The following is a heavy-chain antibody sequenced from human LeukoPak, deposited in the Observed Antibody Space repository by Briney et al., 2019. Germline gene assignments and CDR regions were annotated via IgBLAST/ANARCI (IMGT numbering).Heavy chain of an antibody. Sequence: ASVKVSCKASGYTFTSYGISWVRQAPGQGLEWMGWISAYNGNTNYAQKLQGRVTMTTDTSTSTAYMELRSLRSDDTAVYYCARDSIFGVVSNSYFDLWGRGTLVTVSS. CDR3: ARDSIFGVVSNSYFDL. J-gene: IGHJ2*01. CDR2: ISAYNGNT. V-gene: IGHV1-18*01. CDR1: GYTFTSYG. D-gene: IGHD3-3*01.